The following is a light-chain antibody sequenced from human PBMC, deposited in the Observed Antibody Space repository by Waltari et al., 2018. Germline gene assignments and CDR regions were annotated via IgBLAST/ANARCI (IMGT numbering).Light chain of an antibody. Sequence: EIVLTQSPATLSLSPGERATLPCRASQSVRVYLAWYQQKPGQAPRLPIYDTSNRASGTPDRFSGSGSGTDFSLSISSLEPEDFAVYYCQQRHNWPLTFGGGTK. V-gene: IGKV3-11*01. CDR1: QSVRVY. CDR2: DTS. J-gene: IGKJ4*01. CDR3: QQRHNWPLT.